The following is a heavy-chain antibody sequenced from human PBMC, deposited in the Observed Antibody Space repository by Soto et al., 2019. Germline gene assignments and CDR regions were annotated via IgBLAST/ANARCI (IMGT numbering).Heavy chain of an antibody. CDR2: INHSGST. D-gene: IGHD3-10*01. V-gene: IGHV4-34*01. J-gene: IGHJ5*02. CDR3: ASNSSGSPSWFDP. Sequence: SETLSLTCAVYGGSFSGYYWSWIRQPPGKGLEWIGEINHSGSTNYNPSLKSRVTISVDTSKNQFSLKLSSVTAADTAVYYCASNSSGSPSWFDPWGQGTLVTVSS. CDR1: GGSFSGYY.